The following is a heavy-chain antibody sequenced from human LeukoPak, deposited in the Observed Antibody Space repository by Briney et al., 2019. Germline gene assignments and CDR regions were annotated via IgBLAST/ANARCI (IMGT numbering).Heavy chain of an antibody. CDR1: GFTFAEYT. J-gene: IGHJ4*02. D-gene: IGHD6-19*01. Sequence: GGSLRLSCAASGFTFAEYTMHWVRQAPGKGLEWVSLISWNGARIHYGDSVKGRFTISRDSSKNSLYLQMNSLRTEDTALYYCVKDLVAASENVRGWYPMDYWGQGTLVTVSS. CDR2: ISWNGARI. V-gene: IGHV3-43*01. CDR3: VKDLVAASENVRGWYPMDY.